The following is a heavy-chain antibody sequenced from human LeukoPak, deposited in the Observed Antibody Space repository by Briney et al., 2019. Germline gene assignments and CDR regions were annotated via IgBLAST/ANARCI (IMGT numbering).Heavy chain of an antibody. Sequence: SETLSLTCTVSGGSISSGDYYWSWIRQPPGKGLEWIGYIYYSGSTYYNPSLKSRVTISVDTSKNQFSLKLSSVTAADTAVYYCAREYCSSTSCYTDYYYMGVWGKGTMVTVSS. CDR3: AREYCSSTSCYTDYYYMGV. CDR1: GGSISSGDYY. CDR2: IYYSGST. V-gene: IGHV4-30-4*08. D-gene: IGHD2-2*02. J-gene: IGHJ6*03.